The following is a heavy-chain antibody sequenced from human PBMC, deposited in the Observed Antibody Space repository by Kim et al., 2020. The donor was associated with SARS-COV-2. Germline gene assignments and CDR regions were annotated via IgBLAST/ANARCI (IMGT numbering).Heavy chain of an antibody. J-gene: IGHJ4*02. Sequence: GTTCARKFQGRVTMTRDTSINTVYMELSRLTSDDTVIYYCAKGATPTGFDYWGQGTLVTVSS. CDR3: AKGATPTGFDY. CDR2: GT. V-gene: IGHV1-2*05. D-gene: IGHD2-2*01.